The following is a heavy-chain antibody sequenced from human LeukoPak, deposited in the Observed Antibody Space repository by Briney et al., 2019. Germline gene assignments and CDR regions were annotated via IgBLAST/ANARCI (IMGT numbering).Heavy chain of an antibody. J-gene: IGHJ4*02. CDR2: IYYSGST. CDR1: GGSISSYY. D-gene: IGHD5-24*01. Sequence: SETLSLTCTVSGGSISSYYWSWIRQPPGKGLEWIGYIYYSGSTYYNPSLKSRVTISVDTSKNQFSLKLSSVTAADTAVYYCAREGLGYYFDYWGQGTLVTVSS. CDR3: AREGLGYYFDY. V-gene: IGHV4-59*06.